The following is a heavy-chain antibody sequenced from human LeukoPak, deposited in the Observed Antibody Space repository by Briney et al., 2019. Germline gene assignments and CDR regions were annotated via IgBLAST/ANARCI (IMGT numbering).Heavy chain of an antibody. CDR2: IASDGSST. V-gene: IGHV3-74*01. CDR3: AKDIRQWLGFDLDY. CDR1: GFTFSSYW. Sequence: AGGSLRLSCAASGFTFSSYWMNWVRQAPGKGLVWVSRIASDGSSTTYADSVKGRFSISRDNAKNTLYLQMNSLRAEDTALYYCAKDIRQWLGFDLDYWGQGTLVTVSS. D-gene: IGHD6-19*01. J-gene: IGHJ4*02.